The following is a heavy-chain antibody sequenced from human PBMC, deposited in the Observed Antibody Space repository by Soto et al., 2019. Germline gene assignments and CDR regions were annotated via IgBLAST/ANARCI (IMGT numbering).Heavy chain of an antibody. Sequence: ASVKVSCKASGYTFTSYGISWVRQAPGQGLEWMGWISAYNGNTNYAQKLQGRVTMTTDTSTSTAYMELRSLRSDGTAVYYCARDAQDIVVVVAAPYFDYWGQGTLVTVSS. V-gene: IGHV1-18*01. CDR2: ISAYNGNT. D-gene: IGHD2-15*01. J-gene: IGHJ4*01. CDR1: GYTFTSYG. CDR3: ARDAQDIVVVVAAPYFDY.